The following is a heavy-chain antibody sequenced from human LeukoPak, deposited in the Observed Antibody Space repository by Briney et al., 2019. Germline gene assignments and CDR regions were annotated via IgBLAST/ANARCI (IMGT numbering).Heavy chain of an antibody. J-gene: IGHJ4*02. V-gene: IGHV4-4*08. CDR1: GGSLSSYF. D-gene: IGHD6-6*01. CDR3: TRVKAARPHYFDY. CDR2: IYTSGST. Sequence: SETLSLTCTVSGGSLSSYFWTWIRQPPGKGLEWIGRIYTSGSTNYNPSLKSRVTISVDTSKNQFSLKLSSVTAADTAVYYCTRVKAARPHYFDYWGQGTLVTVSS.